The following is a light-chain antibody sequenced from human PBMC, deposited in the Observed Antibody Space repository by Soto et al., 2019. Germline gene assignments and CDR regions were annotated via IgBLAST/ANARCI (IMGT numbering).Light chain of an antibody. Sequence: QSALTQPASVSGSPGQSITISCTGTSSDVGGYNFVSWYQQHPGKVPKLMIFDVNRRPSGVSDRFSGSKSGNTASLTICGLAAEDEGDYCWCSYRSRSGPVFGSGTKLTVL. CDR1: SSDVGGYNF. V-gene: IGLV2-14*03. J-gene: IGLJ1*01. CDR3: CSYRSRSGPV. CDR2: DVN.